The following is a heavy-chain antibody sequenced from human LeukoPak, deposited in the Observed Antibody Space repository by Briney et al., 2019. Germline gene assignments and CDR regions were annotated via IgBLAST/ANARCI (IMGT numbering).Heavy chain of an antibody. Sequence: GGSLRLSCAASGFTFSSYSMNWVRQAPGKGLEWVSSISSSSSYIYYADSVKGRFTISRDNAKKSLYLQMNSLRAEDTAVYYCARAPAPGVVVVAATNYYYYMDVWGKGTTVTVSS. J-gene: IGHJ6*03. V-gene: IGHV3-21*01. D-gene: IGHD2-15*01. CDR3: ARAPAPGVVVVAATNYYYYMDV. CDR2: ISSSSSYI. CDR1: GFTFSSYS.